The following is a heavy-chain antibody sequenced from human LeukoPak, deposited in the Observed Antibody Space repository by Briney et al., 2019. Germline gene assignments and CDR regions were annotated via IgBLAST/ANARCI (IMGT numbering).Heavy chain of an antibody. V-gene: IGHV4-59*01. J-gene: IGHJ2*01. Sequence: SETLSLTCTVSGCSIRSYYWSWIRQPPGKGLEWIGYIYYSWSTNYNPSLKSLVTISVDTSTNKFSLKLRSVTAADTAVYYCARVYYSSSYDYWYFDLWGRGTLVTVSP. CDR3: ARVYYSSSYDYWYFDL. CDR1: GCSIRSYY. CDR2: IYYSWST. D-gene: IGHD6-13*01.